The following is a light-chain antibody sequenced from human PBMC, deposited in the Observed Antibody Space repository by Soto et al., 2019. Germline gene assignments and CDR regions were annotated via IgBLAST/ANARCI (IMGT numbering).Light chain of an antibody. Sequence: EIVVTQSPATLSLSPGEKATLSCRASQSVSSYLAWYQQKPGQAPRLLIYDASNRATGIPARFSGSGPGTDFTLTISSLEPEDFAVYYCQQRSNWPPGHSFGGGTKVDIK. CDR3: QQRSNWPPGHS. V-gene: IGKV3-11*01. J-gene: IGKJ4*01. CDR2: DAS. CDR1: QSVSSY.